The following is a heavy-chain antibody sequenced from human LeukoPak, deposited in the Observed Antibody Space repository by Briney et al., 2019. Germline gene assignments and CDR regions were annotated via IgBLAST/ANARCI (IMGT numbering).Heavy chain of an antibody. CDR1: GFTFMGYY. J-gene: IGHJ4*02. V-gene: IGHV1-46*01. CDR3: AKDSATVGNNEHFIDS. D-gene: IGHD1-26*01. CDR2: MNPRDGWA. Sequence: ASVKVSCTASGFTFMGYYIHWVRQAPGQRPEWMGIMNPRDGWAGYARNFQGKVTMTRDTSTGTFYMELSNLRSEDAAVYFCAKDSATVGNNEHFIDSWGQRTLVSLSS.